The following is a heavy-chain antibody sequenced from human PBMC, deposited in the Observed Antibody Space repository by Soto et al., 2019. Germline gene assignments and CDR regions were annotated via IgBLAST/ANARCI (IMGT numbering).Heavy chain of an antibody. J-gene: IGHJ3*02. CDR1: GFTFDDYA. Sequence: GGSLRLSCAASGFTFDDYAMHWVRQAPGKGLEWVSLISGDGGSTYYADSVKGRFTISRDNSKNSLYLQMNSLRTEDTALYYCAKDITPYPPVEMATIGAFDIWGQGTMVTVSS. CDR3: AKDITPYPPVEMATIGAFDI. CDR2: ISGDGGST. V-gene: IGHV3-43*02. D-gene: IGHD5-12*01.